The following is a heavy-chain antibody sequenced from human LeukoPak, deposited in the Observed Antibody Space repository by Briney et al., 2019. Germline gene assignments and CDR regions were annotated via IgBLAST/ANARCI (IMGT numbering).Heavy chain of an antibody. CDR1: GGSFSGYY. Sequence: SETLSLTCAVYGGSFSGYYWSWIRQPPGKGLEWIGEINHSGSTNYNPSLKSRVTISVDTSKNQFSLKLSSVTAADTAVYYCARGRSSGWGYYYYGMDVWGQGTTVTVS. V-gene: IGHV4-34*01. J-gene: IGHJ6*02. D-gene: IGHD6-19*01. CDR2: INHSGST. CDR3: ARGRSSGWGYYYYGMDV.